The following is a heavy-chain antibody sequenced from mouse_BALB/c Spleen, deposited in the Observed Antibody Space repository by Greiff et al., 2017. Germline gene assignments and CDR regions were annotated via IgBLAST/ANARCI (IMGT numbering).Heavy chain of an antibody. CDR2: IDPSDSET. CDR3: ARSRGNSWFAY. V-gene: IGHV1S126*01. J-gene: IGHJ3*01. CDR1: GYSFTSYW. Sequence: QVQLKQSGPQLVRPGASVKISCKASGYSFTSYWMHWVKQRPGQGLEWIGMIDPSDSETRLNQKFKDKATLTVDKSSSTAYMQLSSPTSEDSAVYYCARSRGNSWFAYWGQGTLVTVSA. D-gene: IGHD2-1*01.